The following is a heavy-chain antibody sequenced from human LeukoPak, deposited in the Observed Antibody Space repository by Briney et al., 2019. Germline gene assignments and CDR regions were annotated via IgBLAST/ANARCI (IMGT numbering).Heavy chain of an antibody. Sequence: VASVKVSCKASGYTFTSYYMHWVRQAPGQGLEWMGIINPSGGSTSYAQNFQGRVTMTRDMSTRTDYMELSSLRYEDTAVYYCARDVSTTSSWWFDPWGQGTLVTVSS. CDR1: GYTFTSYY. V-gene: IGHV1-46*01. CDR2: INPSGGST. D-gene: IGHD2/OR15-2a*01. CDR3: ARDVSTTSSWWFDP. J-gene: IGHJ5*02.